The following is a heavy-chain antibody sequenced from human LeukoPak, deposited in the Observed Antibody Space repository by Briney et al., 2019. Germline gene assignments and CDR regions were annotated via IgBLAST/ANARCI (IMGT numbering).Heavy chain of an antibody. J-gene: IGHJ4*02. D-gene: IGHD3-3*01. CDR3: ARDRYDFWSGYSHY. CDR1: GFTVSSNY. V-gene: IGHV3-66*02. CDR2: IYSGGSA. Sequence: GGSLRLSCAASGFTVSSNYMSWVRQAPGKGLEWVPVIYSGGSAYYADSVKGRFAISRDNSKNTLYLQMNSLRAEDTAVYYCARDRYDFWSGYSHYWGQGTLVTVSS.